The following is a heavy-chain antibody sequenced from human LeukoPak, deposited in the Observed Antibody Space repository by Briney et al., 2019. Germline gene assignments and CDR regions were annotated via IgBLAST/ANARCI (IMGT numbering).Heavy chain of an antibody. Sequence: GGSLRLSCAASGFTFSSYAMSWVRQAPGKGLQWVSSISSSSDYIYYADSVKGRFTISRDNAKNSLYLQMNSLRAEDTAVYYCAKDGVSGGLFWGQGTLVTVSS. D-gene: IGHD2-8*01. CDR3: AKDGVSGGLF. CDR1: GFTFSSYA. CDR2: ISSSSDYI. V-gene: IGHV3-21*01. J-gene: IGHJ4*02.